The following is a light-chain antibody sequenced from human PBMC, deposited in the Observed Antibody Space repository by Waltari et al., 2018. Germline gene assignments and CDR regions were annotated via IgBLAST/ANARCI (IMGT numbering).Light chain of an antibody. CDR3: QQYGFSPEYT. CDR2: GAS. V-gene: IGKV3-20*01. CDR1: QSVSSNY. Sequence: EIVLTQSPVTLSLSPGERATLSCRSSQSVSSNYLAWYQQKPGQAPRLLISGASSRATGVPDRFNGSGSGTDFTLTISRLKPEDFAMYYCQQYGFSPEYTFGQGTKLEIK. J-gene: IGKJ2*01.